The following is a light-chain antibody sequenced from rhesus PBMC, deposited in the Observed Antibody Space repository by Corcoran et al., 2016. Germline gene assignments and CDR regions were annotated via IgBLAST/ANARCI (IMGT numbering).Light chain of an antibody. J-gene: IGKJ2*01. CDR1: QSVSSY. V-gene: IGKV3-24*04. CDR2: GAS. Sequence: EIVMTQSPATLALSPGERATLSCRASQSVSSYLAWYQQKPGQAPRLLIYGASSRATGLPDRFSGSGSGTEFTLTISSLEPEDVGVYFCLQSSNWPHSFGQGTKVEIK. CDR3: LQSSNWPHS.